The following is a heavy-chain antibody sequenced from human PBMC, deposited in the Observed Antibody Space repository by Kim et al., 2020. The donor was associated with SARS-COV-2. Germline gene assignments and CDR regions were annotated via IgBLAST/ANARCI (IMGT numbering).Heavy chain of an antibody. V-gene: IGHV3-7*05. CDR2: IKQDGSEK. CDR1: GFPFNHYW. J-gene: IGHJ6*02. D-gene: IGHD2-15*01. CDR3: VRDSATVAPYYYYGMDV. Sequence: GGSLRRSCVASGFPFNHYWMSWVRQAPGEGLEWVANIKQDGSEKFYVDSVKGRFTISRDNAENSLYLQINSLRVEDTAVYYCVRDSATVAPYYYYGMDVWGQGTTVTVSS.